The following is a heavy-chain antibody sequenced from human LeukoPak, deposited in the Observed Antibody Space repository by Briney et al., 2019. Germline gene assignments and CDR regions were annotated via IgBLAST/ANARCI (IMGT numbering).Heavy chain of an antibody. V-gene: IGHV3-11*01. J-gene: IGHJ4*02. CDR2: ISISGTTI. Sequence: PGVSLRLSCAASGFTFTDFYMSWIRQAPGKGLEWVSYISISGTTIYYADSVKGRFTFSRDNAKNSLYLQMNSLRAEDTAVYYCARTGRLQYGDYVAFDYWGQRTLVTVSS. CDR1: GFTFTDFY. D-gene: IGHD4-17*01. CDR3: ARTGRLQYGDYVAFDY.